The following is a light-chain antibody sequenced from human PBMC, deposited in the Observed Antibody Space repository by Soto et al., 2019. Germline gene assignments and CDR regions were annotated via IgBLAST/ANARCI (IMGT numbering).Light chain of an antibody. J-gene: IGKJ1*01. CDR1: QDISSS. Sequence: DIQLTQSPSFLSASVGDRVIITFRASQDISSSLAWYQQRPVKVPRFRTHAASTLPSGVPSRFSAAGSGTTVTITISSLQPEDIATYYCQQLNRFPRTFGQGTKVEV. CDR2: AAS. V-gene: IGKV1-9*01. CDR3: QQLNRFPRT.